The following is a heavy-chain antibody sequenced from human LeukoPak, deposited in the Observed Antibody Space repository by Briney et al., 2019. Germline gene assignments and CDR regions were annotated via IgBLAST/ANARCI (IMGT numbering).Heavy chain of an antibody. V-gene: IGHV4-31*03. CDR3: ALGSGSYSGSWYFDL. D-gene: IGHD3-10*01. CDR1: GGSINRGGYY. J-gene: IGHJ2*01. CDR2: IYYSGST. Sequence: SQTLSLTCTVSGGSINRGGYYWNWIRQHPGKGLEWIGYIYYSGSTYYNPSLKSRVTISIDTSKKQFSLKLSSVTAADTAVYYCALGSGSYSGSWYFDLWGRGTLVTVSS.